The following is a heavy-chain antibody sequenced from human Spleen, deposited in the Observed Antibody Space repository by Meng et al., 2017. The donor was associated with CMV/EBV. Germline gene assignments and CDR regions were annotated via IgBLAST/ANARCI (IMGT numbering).Heavy chain of an antibody. Sequence: SGGSISSSNWWSWVRQPPGKGLEWIGEISHSGSTNYNPSLKSRVTMSGDKSKNQFSLKLSSVTAADTAVYFCARVFYYGSGRRFDPWGQGTLVTVSS. CDR3: ARVFYYGSGRRFDP. J-gene: IGHJ5*02. CDR1: GGSISSSNW. D-gene: IGHD3-10*01. CDR2: ISHSGST. V-gene: IGHV4-4*01.